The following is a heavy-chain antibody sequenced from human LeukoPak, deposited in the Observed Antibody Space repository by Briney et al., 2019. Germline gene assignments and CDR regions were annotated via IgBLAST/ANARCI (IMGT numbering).Heavy chain of an antibody. J-gene: IGHJ5*02. D-gene: IGHD6-19*01. V-gene: IGHV5-51*01. CDR1: GYSFTSYW. CDR3: AKSYSSGWSKDSWFDP. CDR2: IYPGDSDT. Sequence: HGESLKISCKGSGYSFTSYWIGWVRQMPGKGLEWMGIIYPGDSDTRYSPSFQGQVTISADKSISTAYLQWSSLKASDTAMYYGAKSYSSGWSKDSWFDPWGQGTLVTVSS.